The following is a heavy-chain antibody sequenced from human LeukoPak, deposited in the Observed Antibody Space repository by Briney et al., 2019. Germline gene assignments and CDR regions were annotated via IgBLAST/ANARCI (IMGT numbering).Heavy chain of an antibody. CDR3: ASGGFKLDY. Sequence: GASVKVSCKASGYTFTGHYMHWVRQAPGQGLEWMGWIDPNSGVTNYAQRFQARVIMTRDTSISTAYMELSSLRSDDTAVYYCASGGFKLDYWGQGTLVTVSS. CDR2: IDPNSGVT. V-gene: IGHV1-2*02. CDR1: GYTFTGHY. J-gene: IGHJ4*02. D-gene: IGHD2-15*01.